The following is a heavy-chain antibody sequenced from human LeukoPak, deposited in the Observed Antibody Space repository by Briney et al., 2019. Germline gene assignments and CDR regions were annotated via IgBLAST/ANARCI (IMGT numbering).Heavy chain of an antibody. J-gene: IGHJ6*03. V-gene: IGHV1-69*05. Sequence: ASVKVSCKASGGTFSSYAISWVRQASGQGLEWMGGIIPIFGTANYAQKFQGRVTITTDESTSTAYMELSSLRSEDTAVYYCASDEYSSSSGPDYYYYYYMDVWGKGTTVTVSS. D-gene: IGHD6-6*01. CDR3: ASDEYSSSSGPDYYYYYYMDV. CDR2: IIPIFGTA. CDR1: GGTFSSYA.